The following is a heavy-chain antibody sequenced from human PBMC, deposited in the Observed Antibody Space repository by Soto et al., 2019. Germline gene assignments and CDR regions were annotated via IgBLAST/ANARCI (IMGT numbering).Heavy chain of an antibody. V-gene: IGHV2-5*02. Sequence: SGPTLVNPTQTLTLTCTFSGFSLDTSGVAVGWIRQPPGKALEWLALIYWDDDKRYSPSLKSRITISKDTSKNQVVLTMTNMDPVDTATYYCTHRPVWLRGSQQFDPWGQGTLVTVSS. D-gene: IGHD5-12*01. CDR3: THRPVWLRGSQQFDP. CDR2: IYWDDDK. CDR1: GFSLDTSGVA. J-gene: IGHJ5*02.